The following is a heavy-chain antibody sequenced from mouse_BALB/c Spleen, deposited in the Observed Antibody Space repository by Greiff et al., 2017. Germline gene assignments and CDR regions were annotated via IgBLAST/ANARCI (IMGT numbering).Heavy chain of an antibody. CDR3: ARGDGSPYYYAMDY. J-gene: IGHJ4*01. Sequence: VQLKQSGAELVKPGASVKLSCTASGFNIKDTYMHWVKQRPEQGLEWIGRIDPANGNTKYDPKFQGKATITADTSSNTAYLQLSSLTSEDTAVYYCARGDGSPYYYAMDYWGQGTSVTVSS. CDR1: GFNIKDTY. CDR2: IDPANGNT. V-gene: IGHV14-3*02. D-gene: IGHD1-1*01.